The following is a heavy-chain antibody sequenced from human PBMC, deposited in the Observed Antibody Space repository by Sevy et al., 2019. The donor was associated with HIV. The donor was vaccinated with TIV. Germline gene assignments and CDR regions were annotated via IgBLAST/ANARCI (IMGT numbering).Heavy chain of an antibody. D-gene: IGHD2-15*01. CDR2: ISDTGIGT. CDR1: GFTFSSYA. CDR3: ARTGRSCSGTTRPIDY. Sequence: GGSLRLSCAASGFTFSSYAMFWVRQAPGKGLEWVSSISDTGIGTYYADSVKGRFTISRDNSKNTLYLQMSSLRAEDTAVYYCARTGRSCSGTTRPIDYWGQGALVTVSS. J-gene: IGHJ4*02. V-gene: IGHV3-23*01.